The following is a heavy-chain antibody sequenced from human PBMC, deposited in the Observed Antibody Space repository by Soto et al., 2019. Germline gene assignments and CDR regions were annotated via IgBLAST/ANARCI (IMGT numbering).Heavy chain of an antibody. CDR2: IIPIFGTA. CDR3: ARGAMANFDY. J-gene: IGHJ4*02. CDR1: GGTFSSYA. V-gene: IGHV1-69*13. D-gene: IGHD5-18*01. Sequence: SVKVSCKASGGTFSSYAISWVRQAPGQGLEWMGGIIPIFGTANYAKKVQGRATITADESLTSSYLELRSLRSEDTGVYFCARGAMANFDYWGQGTVVTVYS.